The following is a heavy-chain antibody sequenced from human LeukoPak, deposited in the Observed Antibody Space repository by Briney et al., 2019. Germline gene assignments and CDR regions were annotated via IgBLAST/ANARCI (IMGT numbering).Heavy chain of an antibody. CDR1: GGSISSSSYY. Sequence: SETLSLTCTVSGGSISSSSYYWGWVRQPPGTGLEWIGVISYSGSTYYNPSLESRVTIPVDTSKNQFSLKLSSVTAADSAVYYCTRRVRAVAGTSRTNYFDSWGQGTLVTVSS. CDR3: TRRVRAVAGTSRTNYFDS. J-gene: IGHJ4*02. CDR2: ISYSGST. V-gene: IGHV4-39*01. D-gene: IGHD6-19*01.